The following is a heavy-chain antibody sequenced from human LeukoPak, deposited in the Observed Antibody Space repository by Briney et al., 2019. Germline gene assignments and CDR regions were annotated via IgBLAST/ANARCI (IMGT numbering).Heavy chain of an antibody. CDR1: EFTFSNYW. D-gene: IGHD3-3*02. CDR2: IKNDGSEK. J-gene: IGHJ4*02. Sequence: GGCLRLSCAASEFTFSNYWMNWVRQAPGKGLEWVANIKNDGSEKYYVDSVKGRFTISRDNTKKSLYLQMNSLRADDTAVYYCARGHHFWSGFYYFEYWGQGSLVIVSS. CDR3: ARGHHFWSGFYYFEY. V-gene: IGHV3-7*04.